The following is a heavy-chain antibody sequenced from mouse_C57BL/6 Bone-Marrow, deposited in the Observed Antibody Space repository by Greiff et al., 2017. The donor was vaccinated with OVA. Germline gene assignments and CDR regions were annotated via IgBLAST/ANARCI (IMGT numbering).Heavy chain of an antibody. CDR3: AREGNHLLSYFDD. CDR1: GFNIKNTY. CDR2: IDPANGNT. J-gene: IGHJ2*01. Sequence: EVMLVESVAELVRPGASVKLSCTASGFNIKNTYMHWVKQRPEQGLEWIGRIDPANGNTKYAPKFQGKATITAATSSNTAYLQLSSLTSEDTAIYYCAREGNHLLSYFDDWGQGTTLTVSS. D-gene: IGHD6-1*01. V-gene: IGHV14-3*01.